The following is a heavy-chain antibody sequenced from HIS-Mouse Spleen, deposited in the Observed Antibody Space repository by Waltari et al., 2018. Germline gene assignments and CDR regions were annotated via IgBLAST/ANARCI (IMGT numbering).Heavy chain of an antibody. V-gene: IGHV4-39*07. CDR3: AREIPYSSSWYDWYFDL. CDR1: GGSISSSSYY. CDR2: IYYSGST. D-gene: IGHD6-13*01. Sequence: QLQLQESGPGLVKPSETLSLTCTVSGGSISSSSYYWGWIRQPPGKGREWIGSIYYSGSTCYQPSLKSRVSISVATSKNQFSLKLSSVTAADTAVYYCAREIPYSSSWYDWYFDLWGRGTLVTVSS. J-gene: IGHJ2*01.